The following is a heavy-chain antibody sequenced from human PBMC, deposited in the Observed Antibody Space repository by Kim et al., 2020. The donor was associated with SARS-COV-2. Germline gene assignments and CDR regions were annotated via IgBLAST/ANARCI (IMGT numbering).Heavy chain of an antibody. CDR1: GYTFTSYD. Sequence: ASVKVSCKASGYTFTSYDINWVRQATGQGLEWMGWMNPNSGNTGYAQKFQGRVTMTRNTSISTAYMELSSLRSEDTAVYYCARGNYDYVWGSYRYYFDYWGQETLVTVSS. V-gene: IGHV1-8*01. D-gene: IGHD3-16*02. CDR3: ARGNYDYVWGSYRYYFDY. J-gene: IGHJ4*02. CDR2: MNPNSGNT.